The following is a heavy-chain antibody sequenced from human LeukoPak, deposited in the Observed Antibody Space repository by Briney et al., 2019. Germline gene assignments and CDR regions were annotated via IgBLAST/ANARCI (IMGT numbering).Heavy chain of an antibody. CDR1: GFTFSSYA. D-gene: IGHD5-18*01. J-gene: IGHJ6*03. CDR3: ARDPSTRMDTYYYYYMDV. Sequence: PGGSLRLSCAASGFTFSSYAMSWVRQAPGKGLEWVSTISGSGGSTYYADSVKGRFTISRDNSKNTLYLQMNSLRAEDTAVYYCARDPSTRMDTYYYYYMDVWGKGTTVTVSS. CDR2: ISGSGGST. V-gene: IGHV3-23*01.